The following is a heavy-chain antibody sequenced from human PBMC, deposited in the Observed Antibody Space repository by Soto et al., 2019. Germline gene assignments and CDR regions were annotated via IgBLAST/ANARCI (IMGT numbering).Heavy chain of an antibody. CDR2: ISAYNGNT. CDR1: CYTFTSYG. J-gene: IGHJ6*02. CDR3: ARDHTVGYYGSGSYYQLYGMDV. V-gene: IGHV1-18*04. D-gene: IGHD3-10*01. Sequence: SVKVSFKASCYTFTSYGISWVRQAPVQGLEWMGWISAYNGNTNYAQKLQGRVTMTTDTSTSTAYMELRSLRSDDTAVYYCARDHTVGYYGSGSYYQLYGMDVWGQGTKVTVSS.